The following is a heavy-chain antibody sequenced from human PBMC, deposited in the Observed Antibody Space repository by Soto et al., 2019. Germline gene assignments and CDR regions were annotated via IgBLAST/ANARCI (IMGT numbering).Heavy chain of an antibody. J-gene: IGHJ4*02. V-gene: IGHV3-11*01. CDR1: GFTFSDYY. CDR3: ANDIIVIPGAKGLDY. Sequence: PGGSLRLSCAASGFTFSDYYMSWIRQAPGKGLEWVSYISSSGSTIYYADSVKGRFTISRDNAKNSLYLQMNSLRAEDTAVYYCANDIIVIPGAKGLDYWGQGALVTVSS. CDR2: ISSSGSTI. D-gene: IGHD2-2*01.